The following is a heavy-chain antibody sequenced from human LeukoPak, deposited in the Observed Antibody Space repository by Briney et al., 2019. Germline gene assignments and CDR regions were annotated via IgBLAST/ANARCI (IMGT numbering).Heavy chain of an antibody. CDR2: IIPIFGTA. CDR1: GYTFTGYY. CDR3: ARCVATIFCNWFDP. V-gene: IGHV1-69*13. D-gene: IGHD5-12*01. Sequence: GASVKVSCKASGYTFTGYYMHWVRQAPGQGLEWMGGIIPIFGTANYAQKFQGRVTITADESTSTAYMELSSLRSEDTAVYYCARCVATIFCNWFDPWGQGTLVTVSS. J-gene: IGHJ5*02.